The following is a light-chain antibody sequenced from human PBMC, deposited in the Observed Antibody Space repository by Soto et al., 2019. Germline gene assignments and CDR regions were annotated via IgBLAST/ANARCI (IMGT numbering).Light chain of an antibody. Sequence: EIVLTQSPGTLSLSPGERATLSCRASQSVSSSYLAWYQQKPGQPPRLLIYGASSRATGIPDRFSGSESGTDFTLTISRLEPEHFAVYYCQQYGSSPPWTFGQGTKVEIK. V-gene: IGKV3-20*01. CDR1: QSVSSSY. CDR3: QQYGSSPPWT. CDR2: GAS. J-gene: IGKJ1*01.